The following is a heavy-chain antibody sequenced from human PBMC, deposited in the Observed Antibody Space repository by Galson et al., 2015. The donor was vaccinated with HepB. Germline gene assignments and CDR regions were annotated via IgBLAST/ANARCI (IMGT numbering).Heavy chain of an antibody. V-gene: IGHV3-23*01. CDR2: MSGIGGAK. D-gene: IGHD2-2*01. CDR1: GFNFSNYA. J-gene: IGHJ6*02. Sequence: SLRLSCAASGFNFSNYAMTWVRQAPGKGLEWVSTMSGIGGAKYYADSVKGRFTVSRDTSKNTLHLQMNSLRAEDTAIYYCAKDRSTHFYYGLDVWGLGTTVTVSS. CDR3: AKDRSTHFYYGLDV.